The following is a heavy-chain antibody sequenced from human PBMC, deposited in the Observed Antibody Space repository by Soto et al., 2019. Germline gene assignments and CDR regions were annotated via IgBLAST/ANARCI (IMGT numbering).Heavy chain of an antibody. J-gene: IGHJ5*02. CDR2: VYHTGDT. Sequence: TLSLTCGVSGGTVASSHWWSWVRQSPGGGLEWIGNVYHTGDTNFNPSLQSRVTISVDKSNNQFSLRLNSLTAADTAVYFCAREIVTAGGNNYFDPWGPGTLVTVSS. D-gene: IGHD2-21*02. CDR1: GGTVASSHW. CDR3: AREIVTAGGNNYFDP. V-gene: IGHV4-4*01.